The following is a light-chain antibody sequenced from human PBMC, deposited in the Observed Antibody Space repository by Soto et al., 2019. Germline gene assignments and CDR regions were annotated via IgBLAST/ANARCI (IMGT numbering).Light chain of an antibody. V-gene: IGKV3-20*01. Sequence: PGQRATLSCRASQSISTYLAWYQVKPGQAPRLLIYGASSRATGIPDRFSGSGSGTDFTLTISRLEPEDFAVYYCQQYGSSPPTFGQGTKVDIK. J-gene: IGKJ1*01. CDR3: QQYGSSPPT. CDR2: GAS. CDR1: QSISTY.